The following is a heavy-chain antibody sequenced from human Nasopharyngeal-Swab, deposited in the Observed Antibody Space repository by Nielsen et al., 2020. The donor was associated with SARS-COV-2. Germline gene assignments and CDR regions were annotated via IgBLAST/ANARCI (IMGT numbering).Heavy chain of an antibody. V-gene: IGHV5-10-1*01. J-gene: IGHJ3*02. D-gene: IGHD6-13*01. CDR2: IDPSDSYT. Sequence: VRQMPGKGLVWMGRIDPSDSYTNYSPSFQGHVTISADKSISTAYLQWSSLEASDTAMYYCARRGGTAGSDAFDIWGQGTMVTVSS. CDR3: ARRGGTAGSDAFDI.